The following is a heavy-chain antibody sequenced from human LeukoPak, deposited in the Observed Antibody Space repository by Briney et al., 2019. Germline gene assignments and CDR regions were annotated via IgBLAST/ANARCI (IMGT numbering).Heavy chain of an antibody. CDR2: IYYIGNT. D-gene: IGHD2-21*02. Sequence: SETLSLTCTVSGGSVSSYYWSWIRQPPGKGLEWIGYIYYIGNTFYNPSLKSRVTISVDTSKNQFSLKLSSVTAADTAVYYCASAYCGGDCTPYWYFDLWGRGTLVTVSS. CDR3: ASAYCGGDCTPYWYFDL. V-gene: IGHV4-59*06. CDR1: GGSVSSYY. J-gene: IGHJ2*01.